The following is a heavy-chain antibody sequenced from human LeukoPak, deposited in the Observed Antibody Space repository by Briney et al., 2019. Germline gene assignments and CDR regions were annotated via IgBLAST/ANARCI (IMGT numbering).Heavy chain of an antibody. CDR1: GYTFTGYY. J-gene: IGHJ4*02. CDR3: ARGPDGYNYPGAY. V-gene: IGHV1-2*02. D-gene: IGHD5-24*01. Sequence: ASVKVSCKASGYTFTGYYMHWVRQAPGQGLEWMGWINPNSGGTNYAQKFQGRVTMTRDTSISTAYMELSRLRSDDTAVYYRARGPDGYNYPGAYWGQGTLVTVSS. CDR2: INPNSGGT.